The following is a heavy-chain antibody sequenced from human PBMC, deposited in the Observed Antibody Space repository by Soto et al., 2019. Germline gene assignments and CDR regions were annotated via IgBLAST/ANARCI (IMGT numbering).Heavy chain of an antibody. CDR1: GYTFATYG. Sequence: QVQLVQSGAEVKKPGASVKVSCKASGYTFATYGLSWVRQAPGQGLEWMGWISAYNGNTNYAQKLQGRVTMTTDTTTSTADMELRSLRSDDTAVYYCARDEGFGQLSCWGQGTLVTVSS. V-gene: IGHV1-18*01. CDR2: ISAYNGNT. CDR3: ARDEGFGQLSC. D-gene: IGHD3-10*01. J-gene: IGHJ4*02.